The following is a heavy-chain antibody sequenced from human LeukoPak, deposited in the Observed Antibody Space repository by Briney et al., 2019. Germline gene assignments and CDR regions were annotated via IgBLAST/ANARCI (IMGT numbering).Heavy chain of an antibody. CDR2: IYHSGST. CDR3: ARELADPSWAFDI. CDR1: GGSINSGGYS. V-gene: IGHV4-30-2*01. Sequence: MSSETLSFTCAVSGGSINSGGYSWSWIRQPPGKGLEWIGYIYHSGSTYYNPSLKSRVTISVDRSKNQFSLKLSSVTAADTAVYYCARELADPSWAFDIWGQGTMVTVSS. D-gene: IGHD6-6*01. J-gene: IGHJ3*02.